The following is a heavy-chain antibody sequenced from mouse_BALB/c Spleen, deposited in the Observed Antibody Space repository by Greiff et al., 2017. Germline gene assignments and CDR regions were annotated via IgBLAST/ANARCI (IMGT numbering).Heavy chain of an antibody. D-gene: IGHD2-1*01. CDR2: ISSGSSTI. J-gene: IGHJ3*01. Sequence: DVKLVESGGGLVQPGGSRKLSCAASGFTFSSFGMHWVRQAPEKGLEWVAYISSGSSTIYYADTVKGRFTISRDNPKNTLFLQMTSLRSEDTAMYYCARYHYGNYGFAYWGQGTLVTVSA. CDR3: ARYHYGNYGFAY. V-gene: IGHV5-17*02. CDR1: GFTFSSFG.